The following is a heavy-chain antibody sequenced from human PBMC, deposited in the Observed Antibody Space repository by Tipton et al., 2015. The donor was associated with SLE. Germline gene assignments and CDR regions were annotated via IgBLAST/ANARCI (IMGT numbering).Heavy chain of an antibody. V-gene: IGHV4-61*05. J-gene: IGHJ2*01. D-gene: IGHD2-15*01. CDR3: ARYSLTNWHLDL. CDR2: IYYSGGT. CDR1: NGSISSSPYY. Sequence: TLSLTCTVSNGSISSSPYYWGWIRQSPGKGLGWIGYIYYSGGTSYNPSLNSRVTISVDTSRNQFSLKLTSVTAADSAVYYCARYSLTNWHLDLWGRGTLVTVSS.